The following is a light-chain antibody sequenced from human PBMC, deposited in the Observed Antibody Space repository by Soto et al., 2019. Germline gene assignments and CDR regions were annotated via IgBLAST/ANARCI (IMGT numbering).Light chain of an antibody. V-gene: IGKV1-5*01. CDR1: QSISSW. CDR3: QQYYNLPIT. J-gene: IGKJ5*01. CDR2: DAS. Sequence: DIQMTQSPSTLSASVVDRVTITCRASQSISSWLAWYQQKPGKAPKLLIYDASNLETGVPSRFSGSGSGTDFTVTISSLQPEDFATYSCQQYYNLPITFGQGTRLEIK.